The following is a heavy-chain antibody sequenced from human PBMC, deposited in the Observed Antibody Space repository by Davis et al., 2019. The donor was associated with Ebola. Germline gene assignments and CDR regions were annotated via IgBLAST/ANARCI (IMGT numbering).Heavy chain of an antibody. Sequence: PSETLSLTCAVSGDSVSISSGGYNWIRQSPSRGLEWLGRTYYSSKWYNDYAASVKSRITVNPDTSKNQFSLLLNSVTPEDTAIYYCARGWFRSGMDVWGQGTTVTVSS. V-gene: IGHV6-1*01. D-gene: IGHD3-10*01. CDR1: GDSVSISSGG. CDR3: ARGWFRSGMDV. CDR2: TYYSSKWYN. J-gene: IGHJ6*02.